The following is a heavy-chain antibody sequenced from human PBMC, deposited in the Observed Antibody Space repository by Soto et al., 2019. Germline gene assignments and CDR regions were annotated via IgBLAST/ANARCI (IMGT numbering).Heavy chain of an antibody. CDR2: ISGSGRST. CDR3: ANFIYRKWLGFFDY. CDR1: GFTFSSYA. J-gene: IGHJ4*02. Sequence: EVQLLESGGGLVQPGGSLRLSCAASGFTFSSYAMSWVRQAPGKGLEWVSAISGSGRSTYYPDSVKGRFTISRDNSKNTLYSQVNSLRAEDTAVYYCANFIYRKWLGFFDYWGQGTLVTVSS. V-gene: IGHV3-23*01. D-gene: IGHD6-19*01.